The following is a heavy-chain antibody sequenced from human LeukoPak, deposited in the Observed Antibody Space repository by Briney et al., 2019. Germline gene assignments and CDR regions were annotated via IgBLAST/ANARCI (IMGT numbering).Heavy chain of an antibody. Sequence: GRSLTLSCAASGFTFSSYGMNWVRQAPGKGLEWVAVIWYDGSNKYYADSVKGRFTISRDNSKNTLYLQMNSLRAEDTAVYYCARGGRTGERLLDAFDIWGRGTMVTVSS. V-gene: IGHV3-33*01. CDR3: ARGGRTGERLLDAFDI. CDR2: IWYDGSNK. D-gene: IGHD7-27*01. CDR1: GFTFSSYG. J-gene: IGHJ3*02.